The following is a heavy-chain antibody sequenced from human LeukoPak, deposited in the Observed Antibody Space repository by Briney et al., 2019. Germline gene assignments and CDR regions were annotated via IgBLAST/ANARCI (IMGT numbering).Heavy chain of an antibody. CDR3: ARSSPTYYFDSSGYYYGDY. V-gene: IGHV1-2*06. Sequence: ASVKVSCKASAYSFTDYYIHWVRQAPGQGLEWMGRINPNTGVTDYAQIFKGRVTMTRDTSISTAYMELSRLESDDTAVYYCARSSPTYYFDSSGYYYGDYWGQGTLVTVSS. D-gene: IGHD3-22*01. CDR1: AYSFTDYY. J-gene: IGHJ4*02. CDR2: INPNTGVT.